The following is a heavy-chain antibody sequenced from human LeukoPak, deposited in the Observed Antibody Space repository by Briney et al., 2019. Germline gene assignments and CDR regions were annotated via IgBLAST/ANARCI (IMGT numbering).Heavy chain of an antibody. J-gene: IGHJ4*02. CDR2: IYSGGST. CDR1: GFTVSSNY. D-gene: IGHD1-26*01. V-gene: IGHV3-53*01. Sequence: GGSLRLSCAASGFTVSSNYMSWVRQAPGKGLEWVSVIYSGGSTYYADSVKGRFTISRDNSKNTLYLQMNSLRAEDTAVYYCARGVVGATSDLDYWGQGTLVTVSS. CDR3: ARGVVGATSDLDY.